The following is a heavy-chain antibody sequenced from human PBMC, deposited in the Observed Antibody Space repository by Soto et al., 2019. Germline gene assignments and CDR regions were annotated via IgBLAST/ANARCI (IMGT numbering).Heavy chain of an antibody. CDR2: ISGSGGST. CDR3: AKATSSRGYSGYDRN. D-gene: IGHD5-12*01. CDR1: VFTFISYA. V-gene: IGHV3-23*01. Sequence: QTGGSLRLSCASSVFTFISYAMSWVRQAPGKGLEWVSAISGSGGSTYYADSVKGRFTISRDNSKNTLYLQMNSLRAEDTAVYYCAKATSSRGYSGYDRNWGQGTLVTVSS. J-gene: IGHJ4*02.